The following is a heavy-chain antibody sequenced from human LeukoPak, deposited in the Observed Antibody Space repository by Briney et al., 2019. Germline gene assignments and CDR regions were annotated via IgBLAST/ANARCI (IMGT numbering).Heavy chain of an antibody. CDR2: ISGSGGST. J-gene: IGHJ4*02. CDR1: GFTFSSYW. D-gene: IGHD6-19*01. V-gene: IGHV3-23*01. Sequence: GGSLRLSCAASGFTFSSYWMHWVRQAPGKGLEWVSAISGSGGSTYYADSVKGRFTISRDNSKNTLYLQMNSLRAEDTAVYYCAKSSVYSSGWYYFDYWGQGTLVTVSS. CDR3: AKSSVYSSGWYYFDY.